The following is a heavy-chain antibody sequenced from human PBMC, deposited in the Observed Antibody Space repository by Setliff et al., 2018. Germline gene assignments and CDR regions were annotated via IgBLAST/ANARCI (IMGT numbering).Heavy chain of an antibody. D-gene: IGHD3-10*01. CDR1: GYSFITYW. CDR2: IYTGDSDT. V-gene: IGHV5-51*01. Sequence: PWESLKISCTGSGYSFITYWIGRVRQMPGKGLEWMGIIYTGDSDTRYSPSFQCQITISADKSITTAYLQWSSLKASDTAVYYCVRAGSGIGGDLDYWGQGTLVTVSS. CDR3: VRAGSGIGGDLDY. J-gene: IGHJ4*02.